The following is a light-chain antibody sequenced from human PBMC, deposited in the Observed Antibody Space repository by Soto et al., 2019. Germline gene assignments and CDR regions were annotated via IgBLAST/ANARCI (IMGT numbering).Light chain of an antibody. CDR2: GTS. CDR1: QSIDRSF. V-gene: IGKV3-20*01. CDR3: QQYYNSPRT. J-gene: IGKJ1*01. Sequence: ETVLTQSPCTLSLSPGERATLSCRASQSIDRSFLSWYQHKPGQRPMVLIYGTSSRATGIPDRFSGSGSGTDFTLTISRLEHADFAVYYCQQYYNSPRTFGQGTKVEIK.